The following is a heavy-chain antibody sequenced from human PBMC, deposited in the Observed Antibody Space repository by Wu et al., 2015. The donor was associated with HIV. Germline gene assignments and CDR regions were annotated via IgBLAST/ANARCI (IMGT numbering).Heavy chain of an antibody. D-gene: IGHD5-12*01. J-gene: IGHJ6*02. Sequence: QVQLVQSGAEVKKPGSSVKVTCKASGNSFTSYAISWVRQAPGQGLEWMGGINPLFGTTSHAQKFQGRVTITTDESKSIVYMELSSLRSDDTAVYYCARNTDSVATSLYSLGVWGQGTTVTVSS. CDR1: GNSFTSYA. V-gene: IGHV1-69*05. CDR3: ARNTDSVATSLYSLGV. CDR2: INPLFGTT.